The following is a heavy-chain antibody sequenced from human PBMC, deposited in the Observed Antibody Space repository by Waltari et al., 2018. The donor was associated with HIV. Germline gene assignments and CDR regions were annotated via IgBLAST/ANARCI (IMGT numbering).Heavy chain of an antibody. J-gene: IGHJ6*02. D-gene: IGHD3-9*01. CDR2: IYSGGST. Sequence: EVQLVETGGGLIEPGGSLRLYCAASGFTVRSNYMSWVGQSQGKGLGWVSVIYSGGSTYYADSVKGRFTISRDNSKNTLYLQMNSLRAEDTAVYYCARDRPYYDILTGYSYYYGMDVWGQGTTVTVSS. V-gene: IGHV3-53*02. CDR3: ARDRPYYDILTGYSYYYGMDV. CDR1: GFTVRSNY.